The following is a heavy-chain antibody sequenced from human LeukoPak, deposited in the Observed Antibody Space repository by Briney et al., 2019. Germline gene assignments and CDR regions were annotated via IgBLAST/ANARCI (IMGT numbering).Heavy chain of an antibody. J-gene: IGHJ4*02. V-gene: IGHV3-21*01. D-gene: IGHD1-26*01. Sequence: GGSLRLSCAASGFTFSSYSMNWVRAALGKGLEWVSSISSSSSYISYADSVKGRFTISRANAKNSLYLQMNSLRAEDTAVYYCARDLYWDLYYFAYWGQGTLVTVSS. CDR3: ARDLYWDLYYFAY. CDR1: GFTFSSYS. CDR2: ISSSSSYI.